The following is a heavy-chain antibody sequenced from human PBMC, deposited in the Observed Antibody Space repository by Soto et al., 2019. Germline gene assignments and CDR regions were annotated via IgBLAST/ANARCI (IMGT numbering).Heavy chain of an antibody. CDR1: GGSFSGYY. CDR3: ASPTDYYDSSGYPNPYNY. J-gene: IGHJ4*02. CDR2: INHSGST. Sequence: SETLSLTCAVYGGSFSGYYWSWIRQPPGKGLEWIGEINHSGSTNYNPPLKSRVTISVDTSKNQFSLKLSSVTAADTAVYYCASPTDYYDSSGYPNPYNYWGQGTLVTVSS. V-gene: IGHV4-34*01. D-gene: IGHD3-22*01.